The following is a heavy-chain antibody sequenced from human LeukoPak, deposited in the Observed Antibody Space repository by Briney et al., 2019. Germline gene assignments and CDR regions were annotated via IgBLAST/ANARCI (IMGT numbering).Heavy chain of an antibody. V-gene: IGHV4-34*01. J-gene: IGHJ3*02. CDR3: ARSPPYYDYVWGSYRQSGRAFDI. Sequence: SETLSLTCAVYGGSFSGYYWSWIRQPPGKGLEWIGEINHSGSTNYNPSLKSRVTISVDTSKNQFSLKLSSVTAADTAVYYCARSPPYYDYVWGSYRQSGRAFDIWGQGTMVTVSS. CDR2: INHSGST. CDR1: GGSFSGYY. D-gene: IGHD3-16*02.